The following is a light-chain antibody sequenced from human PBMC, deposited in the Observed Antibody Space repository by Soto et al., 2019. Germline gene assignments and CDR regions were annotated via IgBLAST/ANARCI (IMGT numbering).Light chain of an antibody. CDR2: FNSDGSH. Sequence: QSVLTQSPSASASLGASVKLTCTLTSGHSSHAIAWHQQQPEKGPRYLMKFNSDGSHTKGAGIPDRFSGSSSGAEHYLTISSLQSEDEADYYCQTWGTGIQVFGGGTKLTVL. J-gene: IGLJ2*01. CDR3: QTWGTGIQV. CDR1: SGHSSHA. V-gene: IGLV4-69*01.